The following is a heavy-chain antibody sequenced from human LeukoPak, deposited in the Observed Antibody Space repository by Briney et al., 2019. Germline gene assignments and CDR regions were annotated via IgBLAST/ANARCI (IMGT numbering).Heavy chain of an antibody. Sequence: GGSLRLSCAASGFTFSSYAMSWVRQAPGKGLEGVSAFSGSGGSTYYADSVKGRFTISRDNSKNTLYLQMNSLRAEDTAVYYCAKSAGSAYCSSTSCYLGDPWGQGTLVTVSS. CDR3: AKSAGSAYCSSTSCYLGDP. V-gene: IGHV3-23*01. CDR1: GFTFSSYA. J-gene: IGHJ5*02. CDR2: FSGSGGST. D-gene: IGHD2-2*01.